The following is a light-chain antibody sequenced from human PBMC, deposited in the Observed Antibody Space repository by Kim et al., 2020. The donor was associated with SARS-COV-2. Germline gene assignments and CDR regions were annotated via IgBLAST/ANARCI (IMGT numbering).Light chain of an antibody. Sequence: QPASTYCKSSQSLLHSDGGTYLSWHHQRPGQPPRLLIYEISTRLSGVPDRFSGSGAGTDFTLTISGVEAEDVGVYYCMQGTQFPYSFGQGTKLEI. CDR3: MQGTQFPYS. CDR2: EIS. J-gene: IGKJ2*03. CDR1: QSLLHSDGGTY. V-gene: IGKV2-24*01.